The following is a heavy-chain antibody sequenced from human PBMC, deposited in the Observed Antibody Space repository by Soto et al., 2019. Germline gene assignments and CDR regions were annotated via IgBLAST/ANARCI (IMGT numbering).Heavy chain of an antibody. D-gene: IGHD3-9*01. CDR1: GFTFSSYA. V-gene: IGHV3-23*01. CDR2: ISGSGGST. J-gene: IGHJ4*02. CDR3: AKVLRYDILTGSDFDY. Sequence: PGGSLRLSCAASGFTFSSYAMSWVRQAPGKGLEWVSGISGSGGSTYYADSVKGRFTISRDNSKNTLYLQMNSLRAEDTAVYYCAKVLRYDILTGSDFDYWGQGTLVTVSS.